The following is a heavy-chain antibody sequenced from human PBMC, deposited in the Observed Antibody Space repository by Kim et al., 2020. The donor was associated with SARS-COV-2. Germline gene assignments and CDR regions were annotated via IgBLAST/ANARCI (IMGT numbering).Heavy chain of an antibody. CDR1: GYSFTSYW. J-gene: IGHJ4*02. D-gene: IGHD3-10*01. Sequence: GESLKISCKGSGYSFTSYWISWVRQMPGKGLEWMGRIDPSDSYTNYSPSFQGHVTISADKSISTAYLQWSSLKASDTAMYYCARQAAYYYGSGSYYIVPKNWGQGTLVTVSS. CDR2: IDPSDSYT. CDR3: ARQAAYYYGSGSYYIVPKN. V-gene: IGHV5-10-1*01.